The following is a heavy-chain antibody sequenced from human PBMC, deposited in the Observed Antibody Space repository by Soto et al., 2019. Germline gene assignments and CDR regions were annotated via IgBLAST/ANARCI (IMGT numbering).Heavy chain of an antibody. D-gene: IGHD4-17*01. CDR1: GFTFSTYA. J-gene: IGHJ4*02. Sequence: GGSLRLSCAASGFTFSTYAMHWVRQAPGKGLEWVAVISYDGSNEYYADSVKGRFTISRDNSKYTLYLQMNSLRDEDSAMYYCARDPYGDYYFDDWGLGALVTVSS. CDR2: ISYDGSNE. CDR3: ARDPYGDYYFDD. V-gene: IGHV3-30-3*01.